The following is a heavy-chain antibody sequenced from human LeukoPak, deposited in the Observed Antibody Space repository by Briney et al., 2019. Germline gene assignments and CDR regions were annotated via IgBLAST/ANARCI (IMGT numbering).Heavy chain of an antibody. Sequence: GGSLRLSCAASGFTFSSYSMNWVRQAPGKGLEWVSYISSSSSTIYYADSVKGRFTISRDNAKNSLYLQMNSLRAEDTAVYFCAGSYDILTGYPPGVDAFDIWGQGTMVTVSS. J-gene: IGHJ3*02. CDR2: ISSSSSTI. CDR3: AGSYDILTGYPPGVDAFDI. CDR1: GFTFSSYS. D-gene: IGHD3-9*01. V-gene: IGHV3-48*04.